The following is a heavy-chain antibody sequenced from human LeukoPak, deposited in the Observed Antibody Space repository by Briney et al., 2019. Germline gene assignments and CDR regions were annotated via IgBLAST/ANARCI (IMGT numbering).Heavy chain of an antibody. J-gene: IGHJ4*02. CDR2: ISSSGSTI. D-gene: IGHD2-15*01. CDR3: ARQKGYCSGGSCYYGG. V-gene: IGHV3-48*03. CDR1: GFTFSSYE. Sequence: PGGSLRLSCAASGFTFSSYEMNWVRQAPGKGLEWVSYISSSGSTIYYADSVKGRFTISRDNAKNSLYLQMNSLRAEDTAVYYCARQKGYCSGGSCYYGGWGQGTLVTVSS.